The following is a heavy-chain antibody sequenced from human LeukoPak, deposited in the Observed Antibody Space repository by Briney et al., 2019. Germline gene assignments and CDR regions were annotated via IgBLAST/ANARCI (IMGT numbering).Heavy chain of an antibody. Sequence: PSETLSLTCAVSGDSIRRGDWWSWVRQLPGEGLEWIGEIFHIGTTNYNPSLRSRITLSVDQSKTQFSLSLTSVTAADTAIYYCARRRQLWPYYFDYWGRGTLVSVSS. J-gene: IGHJ4*02. CDR1: GDSIRRGDW. CDR2: IFHIGTT. V-gene: IGHV4-4*02. D-gene: IGHD1-1*01. CDR3: ARRRQLWPYYFDY.